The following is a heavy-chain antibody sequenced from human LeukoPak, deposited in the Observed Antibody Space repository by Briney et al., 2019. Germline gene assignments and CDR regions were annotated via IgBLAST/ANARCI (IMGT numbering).Heavy chain of an antibody. CDR1: GGSISSGTYY. Sequence: SETLSLTCTVSGGSISSGTYYWTWIRQPAGKGLEWIGRVFTSGTTNYNPSLKSRITISLDTSKKRFSLKLSSVTAADTAVYYCARETPSAGPDGFDIWGQGTMVTVSS. CDR3: ARETPSAGPDGFDI. J-gene: IGHJ3*02. CDR2: VFTSGTT. V-gene: IGHV4-61*02.